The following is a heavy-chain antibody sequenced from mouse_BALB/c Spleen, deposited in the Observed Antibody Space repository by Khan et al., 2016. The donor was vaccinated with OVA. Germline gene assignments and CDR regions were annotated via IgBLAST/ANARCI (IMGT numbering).Heavy chain of an antibody. CDR3: EKNGITTWFAY. CDR1: GYSFTSYY. J-gene: IGHJ3*01. D-gene: IGHD2-4*01. CDR2: IDPFNGGT. V-gene: IGHV1S135*01. Sequence: VQLQQPGPELMKPGASVKISCKAPGYSFTSYYIHWMKQSHGKSLEWIGYIDPFNGGTNYNQKFKGKATLTVDKSSNTDYMHISSMTSEDYAVFYCEKNGITTWFAYWGKGTLVTVSA.